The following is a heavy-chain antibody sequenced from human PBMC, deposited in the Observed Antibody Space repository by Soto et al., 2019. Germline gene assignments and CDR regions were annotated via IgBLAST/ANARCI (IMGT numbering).Heavy chain of an antibody. D-gene: IGHD2-15*01. J-gene: IGHJ3*02. Sequence: QVQLQESGPGLVTPSGTLSLTCAVSSGSISSSNWWSWVRQPPGKGLECIGEIYHSGSTNYNPSLKSRVTLSVDKSKNQSSLKLSSVTAADTAVYYCARHNIDCSGGSCYSAFDIWGQGTMVTVSS. V-gene: IGHV4-4*02. CDR1: SGSISSSNW. CDR2: IYHSGST. CDR3: ARHNIDCSGGSCYSAFDI.